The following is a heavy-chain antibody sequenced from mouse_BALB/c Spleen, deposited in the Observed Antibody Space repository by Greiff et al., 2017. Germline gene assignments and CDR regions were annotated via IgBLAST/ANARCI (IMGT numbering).Heavy chain of an antibody. V-gene: IGHV7-3*02. CDR3: GRGYCYGSSYVDAMDY. J-gene: IGHJ4*01. CDR2: IRNKANGYTT. CDR1: GFTFTDYY. Sequence: EVMLVESGGGFVQPGGSLRLSCAPSGFTFTDYYMSWVRQPPGKALEWLGFIRNKANGYTTDYSASVKGRFTISREKSQRILYLHMNTLRAEDSAKYYCGRGYCYGSSYVDAMDYWGQGTSGPVSS. D-gene: IGHD1-1*01.